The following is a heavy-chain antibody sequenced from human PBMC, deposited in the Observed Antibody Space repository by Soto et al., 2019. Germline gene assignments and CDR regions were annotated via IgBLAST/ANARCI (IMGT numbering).Heavy chain of an antibody. J-gene: IGHJ6*02. V-gene: IGHV4-39*01. D-gene: IGHD2-2*01. CDR2: VYYSGST. Sequence: SETLSLTCTVSGGSISSSSYYWGWIRQPPGKGLEWIGSVYYSGSTYYNPSLKSRVTISVDTSKNQFSLKLSSVTAADTAVYYCARGLGYCSSTSCSRTYYYYYYGMDVWGQGTTVTVSS. CDR3: ARGLGYCSSTSCSRTYYYYYYGMDV. CDR1: GGSISSSSYY.